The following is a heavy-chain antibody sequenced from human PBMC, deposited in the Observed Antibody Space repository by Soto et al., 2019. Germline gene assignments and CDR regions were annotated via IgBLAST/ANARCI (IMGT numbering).Heavy chain of an antibody. CDR1: GNTFTSYD. Sequence: ASVKVSCKASGNTFTSYDINWVRQATGHGLEWMGWINPNSGNIGYAQKFQGRATMTRDTAIRTAYMGVSRLRSDDTAVYYCARGRASGSYYLLDYWGQGTLVTVSS. CDR2: INPNSGNI. D-gene: IGHD3-10*01. CDR3: ARGRASGSYYLLDY. V-gene: IGHV1-8*01. J-gene: IGHJ4*02.